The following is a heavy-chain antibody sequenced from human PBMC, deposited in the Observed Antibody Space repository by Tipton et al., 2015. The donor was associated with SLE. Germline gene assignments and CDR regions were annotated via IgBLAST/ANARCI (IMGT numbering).Heavy chain of an antibody. CDR1: TFTVTSYA. CDR3: AKGGTYCSSTSCPWNY. J-gene: IGHJ4*02. V-gene: IGHV3-23*01. D-gene: IGHD2-2*01. CDR2: ISGSGGST. Sequence: SLRLSCAASTFTVTSYAMTWVRQAPGKGLEWGSAISGSGGSTYYADSVKGRFTISRDNSKNTLYLQMNSLRAEDTAVYYCAKGGTYCSSTSCPWNYWGQGTLVTVSS.